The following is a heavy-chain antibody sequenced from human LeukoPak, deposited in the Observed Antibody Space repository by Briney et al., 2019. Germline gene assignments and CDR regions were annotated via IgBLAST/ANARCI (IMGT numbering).Heavy chain of an antibody. CDR3: ANFRTGTIHVT. CDR2: LSHGGSA. CDR1: DGSISDSLYY. Sequence: PSETLSLTCTVSDGSISDSLYYWGWIRQPPGKGLEWIGTLSHGGSAYYNPSLKSRVTISGDTSRTPISLNLNSVTAADTAVYYCANFRTGTIHVTWGQGILVTVSS. D-gene: IGHD1-7*01. J-gene: IGHJ5*02. V-gene: IGHV4-39*07.